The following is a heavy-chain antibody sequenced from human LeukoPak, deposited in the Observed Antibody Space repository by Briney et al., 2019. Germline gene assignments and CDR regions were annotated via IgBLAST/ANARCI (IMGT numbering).Heavy chain of an antibody. CDR2: ISYSGST. CDR3: ARTTTTFGD. J-gene: IGHJ4*02. D-gene: IGHD4-11*01. Sequence: SETLSLTCTVSGGSISSYYWSWIRQPPGKGLEWIGYISYSGSTNYSPSLKGRVTISVDTSKNHFSLNLTSVTAADTAVYYCARTTTTFGDWGQGTLVTVSS. CDR1: GGSISSYY. V-gene: IGHV4-59*01.